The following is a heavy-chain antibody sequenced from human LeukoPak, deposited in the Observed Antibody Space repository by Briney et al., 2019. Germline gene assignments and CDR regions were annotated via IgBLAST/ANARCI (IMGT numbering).Heavy chain of an antibody. CDR2: IKSDGSST. CDR3: ARIGAATYAFDI. D-gene: IGHD1-26*01. J-gene: IGHJ3*02. CDR1: GFTFSNYW. Sequence: PGGSLRLSCAASGFTFSNYWMHWVRQAPGKGLVWVSRIKSDGSSTSYADSVKGRFTTSRDNAKNTLYLQMNSLRAEDTAVYYCARIGAATYAFDIWGQGTMVTVSS. V-gene: IGHV3-74*01.